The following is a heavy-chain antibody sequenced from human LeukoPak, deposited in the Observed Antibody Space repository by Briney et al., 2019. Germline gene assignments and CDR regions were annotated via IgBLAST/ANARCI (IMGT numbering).Heavy chain of an antibody. CDR1: GFTFSDYY. Sequence: GGSLRLSCAASGFTFSDYYMSWIRQAPGKGLEWVARLHPDGSERNYVGSVEGRFTVFGDNAKSSLFLQMHSLRVEDTAVYYCARGGYSFDYLGQGTLVTVSS. J-gene: IGHJ4*02. CDR2: LHPDGSER. D-gene: IGHD5-12*01. CDR3: ARGGYSFDY. V-gene: IGHV3-7*01.